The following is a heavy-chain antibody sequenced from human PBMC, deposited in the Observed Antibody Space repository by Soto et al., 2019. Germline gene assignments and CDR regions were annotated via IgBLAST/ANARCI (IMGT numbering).Heavy chain of an antibody. CDR2: ISGSGGST. V-gene: IGHV3-23*01. CDR1: GFTFSSYA. D-gene: IGHD2-15*01. J-gene: IGHJ4*02. CDR3: ASGGYCSGGSCPPSFFDY. Sequence: GGSLRLSCAASGFTFSSYAMSWVRQAPGKGLELVSAISGSGGSTYYADSVKGRFTISRDNSKNTLYLQMNSLRAEDTAVYYCASGGYCSGGSCPPSFFDYWGQGTLVTVSS.